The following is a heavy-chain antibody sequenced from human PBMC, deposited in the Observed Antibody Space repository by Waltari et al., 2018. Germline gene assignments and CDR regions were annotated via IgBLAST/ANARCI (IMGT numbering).Heavy chain of an antibody. Sequence: EVQLLESGGGLVQPGGSLRLSCAASGFTFSSYAMSWVRQAPGKGMEWVSAISGSGGSTYYADSMKGRFTISRDNSKNTLYLQMNSLRAEDTAVYYCAFYSSSLGAFDTWGQGTMVTVSS. V-gene: IGHV3-23*01. CDR1: GFTFSSYA. D-gene: IGHD6-6*01. J-gene: IGHJ3*02. CDR2: ISGSGGST. CDR3: AFYSSSLGAFDT.